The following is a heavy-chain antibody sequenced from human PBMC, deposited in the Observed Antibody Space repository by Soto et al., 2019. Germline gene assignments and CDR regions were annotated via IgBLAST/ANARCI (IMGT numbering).Heavy chain of an antibody. Sequence: QVQLVESGGGVVQPGRSLRLSCAVSGFTVSTYGMHWVRQAPGKGLEWVAVISRDGGTKYYADSVKGRFTISRDNSRNTLFLEMNSLRSDDVAVYYWHVEVASGYWGQGTLVTVSS. J-gene: IGHJ4*02. V-gene: IGHV3-30*03. CDR2: ISRDGGTK. CDR3: HVEVASGY. D-gene: IGHD2-21*01. CDR1: GFTVSTYG.